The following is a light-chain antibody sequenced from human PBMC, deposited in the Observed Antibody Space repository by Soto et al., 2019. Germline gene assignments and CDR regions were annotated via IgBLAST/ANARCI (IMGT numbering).Light chain of an antibody. CDR1: SSSVGSNA. Sequence: QSVLTQTPSASGTPGQRVTISCSGSSSSVGSNAVNWYQQLPGTAPKVLIYSNNQRPAGVPDRFSGSKSGTSASLAISGLQSEDEADYYCATWDDSLNSYVFGTGTKLPS. CDR2: SNN. V-gene: IGLV1-44*01. CDR3: ATWDDSLNSYV. J-gene: IGLJ1*01.